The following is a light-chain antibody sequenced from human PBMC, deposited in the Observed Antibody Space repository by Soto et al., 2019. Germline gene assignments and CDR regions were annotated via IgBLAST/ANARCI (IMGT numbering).Light chain of an antibody. V-gene: IGKV3-20*01. CDR3: QQFHSPPRK. Sequence: EIVMTQSPGTLSLSPGDSATLSCRASQSVSSGYFAWYHQKPGQAPRLLIYGASNRATGVPDRFSGSGSGTDFTLTISRLQPEDFAVYYCQQFHSPPRKFGQGTTVEIK. CDR1: QSVSSGY. CDR2: GAS. J-gene: IGKJ1*01.